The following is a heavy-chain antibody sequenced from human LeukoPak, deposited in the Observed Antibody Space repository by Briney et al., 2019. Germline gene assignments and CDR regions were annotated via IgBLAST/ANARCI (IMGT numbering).Heavy chain of an antibody. V-gene: IGHV1-2*06. D-gene: IGHD1-26*01. Sequence: VXXAPGQGXEWMGRINPNSGGTNYAQKFQGRVTMTRDTSISTAYMELSRLRSDDTAVYYCARVDSGSQVWGQGTMVTVSS. J-gene: IGHJ3*01. CDR2: INPNSGGT. CDR3: ARVDSGSQV.